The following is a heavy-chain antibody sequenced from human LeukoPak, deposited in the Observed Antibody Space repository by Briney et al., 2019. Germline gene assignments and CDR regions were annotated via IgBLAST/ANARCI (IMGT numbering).Heavy chain of an antibody. CDR2: INHIGNT. V-gene: IGHV4-34*01. Sequence: SETLSLTCSVNGGSFSGYYGSWIRQPPGKGLEWIGEINHIGNTNYNPSLKSRVTISGDTSKNQFSLKLSSVTAADTAVYYCETSSSATIHYFYDYIDVWGKGTTVTVSS. J-gene: IGHJ6*03. CDR3: ETSSSATIHYFYDYIDV. CDR1: GGSFSGYY. D-gene: IGHD2-15*01.